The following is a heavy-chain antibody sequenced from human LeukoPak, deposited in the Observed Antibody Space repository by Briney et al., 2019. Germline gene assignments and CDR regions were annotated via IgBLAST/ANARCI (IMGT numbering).Heavy chain of an antibody. CDR3: AREEATVLTPGLAFDI. CDR1: GYTFAGYY. CDR2: TNPNSGGT. J-gene: IGHJ3*02. V-gene: IGHV1-2*02. D-gene: IGHD4-23*01. Sequence: ASVKVSCKASGYTFAGYYIHWVRQAPGQGLELVGWTNPNSGGTNYAQNFQGRVTMTRDTSISTAYMELSSLRSDDTAVYYCAREEATVLTPGLAFDIWGQGTMVTVSS.